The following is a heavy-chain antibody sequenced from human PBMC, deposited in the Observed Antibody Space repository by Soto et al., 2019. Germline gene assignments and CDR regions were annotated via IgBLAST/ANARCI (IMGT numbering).Heavy chain of an antibody. Sequence: PSETLSLTCTVSGGSISSGDYYWSWIRQPPGKGLEWIGYIYYSGRTYYNPSLKSRVTISVDTYKNQFSLKLSSVTAADTAVYYCARMNSGYAYGMDVWGQGNTVTVSS. V-gene: IGHV4-30-4*01. D-gene: IGHD5-12*01. J-gene: IGHJ6*02. CDR3: ARMNSGYAYGMDV. CDR2: IYYSGRT. CDR1: GGSISSGDYY.